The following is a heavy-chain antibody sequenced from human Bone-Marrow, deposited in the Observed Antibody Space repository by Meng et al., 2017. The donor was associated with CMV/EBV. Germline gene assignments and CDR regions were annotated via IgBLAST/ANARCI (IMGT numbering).Heavy chain of an antibody. CDR1: GGTFSSYA. Sequence: SVKVSCKASGGTFSSYAISWVRQAPGQGLEWMGGIIPILGIANYAQKFQGRVTITADKSTSTAYMELSSLRSEDTAVYYCARMTIGGEVATIYYFDYWGQGTLVTVSS. CDR3: ARMTIGGEVATIYYFDY. J-gene: IGHJ4*02. CDR2: IIPILGIA. V-gene: IGHV1-69*10. D-gene: IGHD5-12*01.